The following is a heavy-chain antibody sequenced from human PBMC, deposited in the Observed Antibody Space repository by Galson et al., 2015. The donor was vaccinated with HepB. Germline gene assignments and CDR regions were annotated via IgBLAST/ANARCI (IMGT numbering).Heavy chain of an antibody. CDR3: ARDCRDVTTVTTRHYYYYYGMDV. D-gene: IGHD4-17*01. V-gene: IGHV1-46*01. CDR1: GYTFTSYY. CDR2: INPSGGST. Sequence: SVKVSCKASGYTFTSYYMHWVRQAPGQGLEWMGIINPSGGSTSYAQKFQGRVTMTRDTSTSTVYMELSSLRSEDTAVYYCARDCRDVTTVTTRHYYYYYGMDVWGQRTTVTVSS. J-gene: IGHJ6*02.